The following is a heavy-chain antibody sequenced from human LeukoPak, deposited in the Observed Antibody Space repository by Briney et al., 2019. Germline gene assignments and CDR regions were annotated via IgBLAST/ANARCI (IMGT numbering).Heavy chain of an antibody. J-gene: IGHJ3*02. CDR2: ISDSSGYT. CDR1: GFTFSAYG. D-gene: IGHD1-26*01. Sequence: PGGSLRLSCAASGFTFSAYGMNWVRQAPGKGLEWVSYISDSSGYTKDADSVKGRFTISRDNAKKSLYLQMNSLRAEDTAVYYCARDRVGGSYVFDIWGQGTMVTVSS. CDR3: ARDRVGGSYVFDI. V-gene: IGHV3-21*05.